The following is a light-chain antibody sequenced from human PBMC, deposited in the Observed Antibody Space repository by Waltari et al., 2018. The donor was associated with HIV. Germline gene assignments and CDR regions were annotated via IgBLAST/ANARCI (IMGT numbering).Light chain of an antibody. CDR2: AAS. Sequence: DIKMTKSPSSLFASVGDRVTITCRASQNIRWSLNWYQQKPGKAPNLLIYAASSLHSGVPSRFSGRGSGTDFTLTISSLRPEDVAIYACQQSYTVPRTFGGGTQVQI. J-gene: IGKJ4*01. CDR1: QNIRWS. CDR3: QQSYTVPRT. V-gene: IGKV1-39*01.